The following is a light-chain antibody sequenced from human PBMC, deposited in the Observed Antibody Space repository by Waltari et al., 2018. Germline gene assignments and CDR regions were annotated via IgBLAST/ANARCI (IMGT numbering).Light chain of an antibody. J-gene: IGKJ4*01. CDR2: EAS. CDR1: QSIGSS. CDR3: QQCNSYLLT. V-gene: IGKV1-5*03. Sequence: DIQMTQSPSILSASVGDRVTITCRASQSIGSSLAWYQQKPGKAPKVVIYEASSLESGVPSRFSGSGSGTEFTLTISSLQPDDFATYYCQQCNSYLLTFGGGTKVEIK.